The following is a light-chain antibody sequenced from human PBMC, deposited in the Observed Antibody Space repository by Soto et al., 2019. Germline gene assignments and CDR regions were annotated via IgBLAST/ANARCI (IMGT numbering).Light chain of an antibody. J-gene: IGLJ3*02. Sequence: QPVLTQSPSASASLGASVKLTCTLSSGHSSYAITWHQQQPDEGPRYLMKVNSDGSHNKGDGVPDRFSGSSSGAERYLTISSLQSEDEADYYCQTWGTGFWVFGGGTKLTVL. V-gene: IGLV4-69*01. CDR3: QTWGTGFWV. CDR1: SGHSSYA. CDR2: VNSDGSH.